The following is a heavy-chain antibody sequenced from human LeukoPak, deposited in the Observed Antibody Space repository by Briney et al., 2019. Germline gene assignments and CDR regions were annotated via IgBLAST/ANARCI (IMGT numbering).Heavy chain of an antibody. D-gene: IGHD5-24*01. CDR1: GFNFSSSA. CDR3: AKSGYNRFDY. CDR2: ISGSGSGGST. J-gene: IGHJ4*02. Sequence: GGPLRLSCAASGFNFSSSAMSWVRQAPGKGLEWVSSISGSGSGGSTYYADSVKGRFTISRDNSKNTLYLQMNSLRAEDTAVYYCAKSGYNRFDYWGQGTLVTVSS. V-gene: IGHV3-23*01.